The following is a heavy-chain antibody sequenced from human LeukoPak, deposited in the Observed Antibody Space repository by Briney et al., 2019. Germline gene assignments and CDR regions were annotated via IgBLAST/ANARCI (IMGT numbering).Heavy chain of an antibody. Sequence: SETLSLTCTVSGDSISSHYWSWIRQPPGKGLEWIGYIYYSGSTNYNPSLKSRVTTSVDTSKNQFSLKLSSVTAADTAVYYCAGGDRYSYAWFDNWGQGTMVTVSS. J-gene: IGHJ3*02. V-gene: IGHV4-59*11. CDR3: AGGDRYSYAWFDN. CDR2: IYYSGST. D-gene: IGHD5-18*01. CDR1: GDSISSHY.